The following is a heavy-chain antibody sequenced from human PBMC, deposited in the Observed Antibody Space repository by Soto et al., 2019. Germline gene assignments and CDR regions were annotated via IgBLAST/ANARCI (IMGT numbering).Heavy chain of an antibody. CDR1: GFIFTNYA. CDR2: IGGRGNSA. CDR3: VREGRGSFDF. V-gene: IGHV3-23*01. D-gene: IGHD5-12*01. Sequence: GGSLRLSCAASGFIFTNYAMNWVRQAPGKGLEWVSVIGGRGNSAYYADSVQGRFTISRDNSKNTLSLQMSSLTADDTAVYYCVREGRGSFDFWGRGTMVTVSS. J-gene: IGHJ3*01.